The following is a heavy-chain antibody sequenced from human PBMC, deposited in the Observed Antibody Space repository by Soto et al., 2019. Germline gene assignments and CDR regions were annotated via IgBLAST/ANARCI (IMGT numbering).Heavy chain of an antibody. CDR1: VGSVSISNYY. Sequence: QLQLQESGPGLVKPSETLSLTCTVSVGSVSISNYYWGWTGQSPGKGLEWFGSIYYSGSTNYNPSLESRVTISVDKSKNQFSLKVISVTATDTAVYYCARLEGLATISYYFDYWGQGTLVTVSS. V-gene: IGHV4-39*01. CDR2: IYYSGST. CDR3: ARLEGLATISYYFDY. J-gene: IGHJ4*02. D-gene: IGHD3-9*01.